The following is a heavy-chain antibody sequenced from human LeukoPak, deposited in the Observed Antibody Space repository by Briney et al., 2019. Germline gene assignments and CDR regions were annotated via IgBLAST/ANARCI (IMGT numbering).Heavy chain of an antibody. Sequence: GGSLRLSCAASGFTFSTYDMSWVRQAPGKGLEWVSTISDSGGSTYCADPVKGRFTISRDNSENTLYLQMNSLRAEDSAVYYCARVYYGSGSYSYFDYWGQGTLVTVSS. CDR1: GFTFSTYD. V-gene: IGHV3-23*01. D-gene: IGHD3-10*01. CDR2: ISDSGGST. CDR3: ARVYYGSGSYSYFDY. J-gene: IGHJ4*02.